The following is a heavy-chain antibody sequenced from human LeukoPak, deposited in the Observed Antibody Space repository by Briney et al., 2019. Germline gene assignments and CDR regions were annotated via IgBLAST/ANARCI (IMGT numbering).Heavy chain of an antibody. Sequence: ASETLSLTCSVSGGSISSSSYYWGWIRQPPGKGLEWVASVYYSGSTYYNPSLESRVTMSVDTSKNQFSLKLSSVTAADTAVYYCARDLNGDYFDYWGQGTLVTVSS. CDR2: VYYSGST. D-gene: IGHD4-17*01. CDR1: GGSISSSSYY. CDR3: ARDLNGDYFDY. V-gene: IGHV4-39*02. J-gene: IGHJ4*02.